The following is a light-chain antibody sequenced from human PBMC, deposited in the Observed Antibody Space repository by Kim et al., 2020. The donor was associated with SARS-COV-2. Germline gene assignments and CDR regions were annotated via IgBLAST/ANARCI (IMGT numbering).Light chain of an antibody. CDR3: QQYDNLPPEYT. J-gene: IGKJ2*01. Sequence: DIQMTQSPSSLSASVGDRVTITCQASQDISNYLNWYQQKPGKAPKLLIYDASNLETGVPSRFSGSGSGTDFTFTISSLQPEDIATYYCQQYDNLPPEYTFGQGTKLDI. CDR2: DAS. V-gene: IGKV1-33*01. CDR1: QDISNY.